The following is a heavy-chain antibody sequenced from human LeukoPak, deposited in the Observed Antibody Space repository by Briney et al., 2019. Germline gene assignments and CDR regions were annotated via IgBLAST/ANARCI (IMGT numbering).Heavy chain of an antibody. J-gene: IGHJ4*02. CDR1: GFTFSSYA. D-gene: IGHD4-17*01. CDR2: ISGSGGTT. CDR3: AKDRGGEVATGY. Sequence: GGSLRLSCAASGFTFSSYAMSWVRQAPGRGPEWVSAISGSGGTTYYADSVKGRLTISRDDSKNTLYLQMNSLRAEDTAIYYCAKDRGGEVATGYWGQGTLVIVSS. V-gene: IGHV3-23*01.